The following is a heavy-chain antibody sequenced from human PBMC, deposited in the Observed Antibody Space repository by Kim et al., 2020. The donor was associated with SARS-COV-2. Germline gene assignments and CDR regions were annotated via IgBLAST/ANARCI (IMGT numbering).Heavy chain of an antibody. D-gene: IGHD2-8*01. J-gene: IGHJ6*02. CDR3: ARDQIEDIVLMVYGWYYYYGMDV. V-gene: IGHV3-21*01. CDR1: GFTFSSYS. Sequence: GGSLRLSCAASGFTFSSYSMNWVRQAPGKGLEWVSSISSSSSYIYYADSVKGRFTISRDNAKNSLYLQMNSLRAEDTAVYYCARDQIEDIVLMVYGWYYYYGMDVWGQGTTVTVSS. CDR2: ISSSSSYI.